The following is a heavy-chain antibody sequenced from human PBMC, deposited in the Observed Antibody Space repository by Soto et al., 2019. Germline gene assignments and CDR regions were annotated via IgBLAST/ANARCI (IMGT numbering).Heavy chain of an antibody. CDR2: ISGSGGST. Sequence: GGSLRLSCAASGFTFSSYAMSWVRQAPGKGLEWVSAISGSGGSTYYADSVKGRFTISRDNSKNTLYLQMNSLRAEDTAVYYCAKDPYSSSWYNWFDPWGQGTLVTVSS. D-gene: IGHD6-13*01. J-gene: IGHJ5*02. CDR3: AKDPYSSSWYNWFDP. CDR1: GFTFSSYA. V-gene: IGHV3-23*01.